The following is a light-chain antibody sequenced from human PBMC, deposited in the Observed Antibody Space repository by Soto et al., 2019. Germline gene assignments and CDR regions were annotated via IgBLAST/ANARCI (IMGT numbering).Light chain of an antibody. CDR1: QSVNSN. V-gene: IGKV3-15*01. J-gene: IGKJ4*01. Sequence: EIVMTQSPATLSVSPGERATLSCRASQSVNSNLAWYQQKPGQAPRLLIYGASTRATGVPARFSGSGSGTEFILTVSSLQSEDFAVYFCQQYGSLPLSFGGGTKVEIK. CDR2: GAS. CDR3: QQYGSLPLS.